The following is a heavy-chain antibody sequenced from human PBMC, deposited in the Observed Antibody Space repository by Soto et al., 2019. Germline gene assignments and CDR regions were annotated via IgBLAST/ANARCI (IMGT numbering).Heavy chain of an antibody. J-gene: IGHJ5*02. CDR1: GGSISSGDYY. CDR3: ARVGAAAGLDP. V-gene: IGHV4-30-4*01. D-gene: IGHD6-13*01. CDR2: IYYSGST. Sequence: SETLSLTCTVSGGSISSGDYYWSWIRQPPGRGLEWIGYIYYSGSTYYNPSLKSRVTISVDTSKNQFSLKLSSVTAADTAVYYCARVGAAAGLDPWGQGTLVTVSS.